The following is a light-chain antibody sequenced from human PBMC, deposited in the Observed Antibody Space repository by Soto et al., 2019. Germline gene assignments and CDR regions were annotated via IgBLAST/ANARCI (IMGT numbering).Light chain of an antibody. CDR1: QSVSSY. Sequence: EIVLTQSPATPSFSPGGKNTLSSRASQSVSSYLAWYQQRPGQAPRLLIYDASNRATGIPARFSGSGSGTDFTLTISSLEPEDFAVYYCQQRSNWPPITFGQGTRLEIK. J-gene: IGKJ5*01. CDR3: QQRSNWPPIT. V-gene: IGKV3-11*01. CDR2: DAS.